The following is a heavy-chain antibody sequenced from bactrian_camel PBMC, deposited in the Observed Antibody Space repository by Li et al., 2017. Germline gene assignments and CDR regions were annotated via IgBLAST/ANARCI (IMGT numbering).Heavy chain of an antibody. Sequence: HVQLVESGGGSVQAGGSLRLSCQASAYADGSYCMGWFRQAPGKEREGVAWLSRDGDTTYADSVKGRFTIARDNAKNILYLQMTSLKPEDTAMYYCAADPSSWCLGTITFTYWGQGTQVTVSS. CDR3: AADPSSWCLGTITFTY. CDR2: LSRDGDT. J-gene: IGHJ4*01. D-gene: IGHD2*01. CDR1: AYADGSYC. V-gene: IGHV3S55*01.